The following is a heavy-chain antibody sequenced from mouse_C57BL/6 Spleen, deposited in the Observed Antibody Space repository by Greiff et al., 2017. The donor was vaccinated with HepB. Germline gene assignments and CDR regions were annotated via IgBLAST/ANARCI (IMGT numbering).Heavy chain of an antibody. CDR2: IDPSDSYT. V-gene: IGHV1-50*01. Sequence: QVQLKQPGAELVKPGASVKLSCKASGYTFTSYWMQWVKQRPGQGLEWIGEIDPSDSYTNYNQKFKGKATLTVDTSSSTAYMQLSSLTSEDSAVYYCARTAQATGEDWGQGTTLTVSS. CDR1: GYTFTSYW. D-gene: IGHD3-2*02. J-gene: IGHJ2*01. CDR3: ARTAQATGED.